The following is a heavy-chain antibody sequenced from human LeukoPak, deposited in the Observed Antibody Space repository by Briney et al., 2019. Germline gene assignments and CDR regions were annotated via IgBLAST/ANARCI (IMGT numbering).Heavy chain of an antibody. D-gene: IGHD3-22*01. CDR1: GYTFTSYG. V-gene: IGHV1-18*01. CDR2: ISAYNGNT. CDR3: ARDYYYDSSGYFSYFDY. Sequence: ASVKVSCKASGYTFTSYGISWVRQAPGQGLEWMGWISAYNGNTNYAQKLQGRVTMTTDTSTSTAYMELRSLRSDDTAVYYCARDYYYDSSGYFSYFDYWGQGTLVTVSS. J-gene: IGHJ4*02.